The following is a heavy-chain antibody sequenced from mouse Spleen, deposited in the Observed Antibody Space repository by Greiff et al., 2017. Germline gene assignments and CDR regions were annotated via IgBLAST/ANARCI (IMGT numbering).Heavy chain of an antibody. V-gene: IGHV6-3*01. J-gene: IGHJ2*01. CDR3: TTTVEGFDY. CDR2: IRLKSDNYAT. Sequence: DVKLQESGGGLVQPGGSMKLSCVASGFTFSNYWMNWVRQSPEKGLEWVAQIRLKSDNYATHYAESVKGRFTISRDDSKSSVYLQMNNLRAEDTGIYYCTTTVEGFDYWGQGTTLTVSS. CDR1: GFTFSNYW. D-gene: IGHD1-1*01.